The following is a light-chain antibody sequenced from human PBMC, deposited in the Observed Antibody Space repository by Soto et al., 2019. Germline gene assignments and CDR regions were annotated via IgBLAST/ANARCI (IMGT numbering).Light chain of an antibody. Sequence: EIVMTQSPATLSVSPGERATLSCRASQSVRSNLAWYQQKPGQTPRLLIYGASTRATGIPARFSGSGSGTEFTITISSLQSEDFAVYYCQQYNGCRTFGQGTKVEIK. CDR1: QSVRSN. J-gene: IGKJ1*01. V-gene: IGKV3-15*01. CDR3: QQYNGCRT. CDR2: GAS.